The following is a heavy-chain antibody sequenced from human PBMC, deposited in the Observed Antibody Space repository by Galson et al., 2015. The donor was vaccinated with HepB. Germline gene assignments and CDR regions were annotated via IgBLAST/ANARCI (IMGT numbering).Heavy chain of an antibody. V-gene: IGHV4-39*07. Sequence: SETLSLTCSVSGGSISNSNYFWAWIRQPPGEGLEWIGSIYSGNTYYNPSLKSRVNISADTSKSQISLKLTSVTAADTAIYYCAKNPPGGDYYYQGMDVWGQGTTVTVSS. D-gene: IGHD3-16*01. CDR3: AKNPPGGDYYYQGMDV. CDR2: IYSGNT. CDR1: GGSISNSNYF. J-gene: IGHJ6*02.